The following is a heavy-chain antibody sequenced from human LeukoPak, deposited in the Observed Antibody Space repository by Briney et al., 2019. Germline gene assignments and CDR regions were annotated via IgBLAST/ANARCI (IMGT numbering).Heavy chain of an antibody. CDR2: IKTDGSEK. Sequence: GGSLRLSCEGSGFTFSNYWMGWVRQAPGKGLQWVANIKTDGSEKYYVDSVKGRFTISRDNAKNSLYVQMNSLRPEDTALYYCAKEGARLGTAVSGPFDYWGQGTLVTVSS. D-gene: IGHD6-13*01. CDR3: AKEGARLGTAVSGPFDY. CDR1: GFTFSNYW. J-gene: IGHJ4*02. V-gene: IGHV3-7*03.